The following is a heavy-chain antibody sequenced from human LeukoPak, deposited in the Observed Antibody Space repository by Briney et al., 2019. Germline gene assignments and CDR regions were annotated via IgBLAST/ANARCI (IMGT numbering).Heavy chain of an antibody. CDR3: AKRGVVIRVILVGFHKEAYYFDS. V-gene: IGHV3-23*01. J-gene: IGHJ4*02. CDR1: GLTFSSFA. Sequence: GGSLRLSCAASGLTFSSFAMRWVRQAPGKRLEWVSSVSGSGGATYYADSVKGRFTISRGNPKNTLYLQMNSLRAEDTAVYFCAKRGVVIRVILVGFHKEAYYFDSWGQGALVTVSS. CDR2: VSGSGGAT. D-gene: IGHD3-10*01.